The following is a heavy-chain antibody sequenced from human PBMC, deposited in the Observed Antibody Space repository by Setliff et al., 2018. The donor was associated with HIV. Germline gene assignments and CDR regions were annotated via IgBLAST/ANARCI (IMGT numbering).Heavy chain of an antibody. CDR3: ARGFSGHYSFTGYMDV. CDR1: GGSFSGYC. CDR2: INHSGST. V-gene: IGHV4-34*01. J-gene: IGHJ6*03. D-gene: IGHD3-22*01. Sequence: SETLSLTCAVYGGSFSGYCWSWIRQPPGKGLEWIGEINHSGSTRYNPSLKSRVTISVDTSKKQFSLKLSSVTAADTAVYYCARGFSGHYSFTGYMDVWGKGTRSPSP.